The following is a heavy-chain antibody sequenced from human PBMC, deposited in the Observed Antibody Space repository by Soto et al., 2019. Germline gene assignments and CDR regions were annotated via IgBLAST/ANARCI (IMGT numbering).Heavy chain of an antibody. J-gene: IGHJ6*02. CDR1: GYSFASYW. Sequence: GASLKISCKGSGYSFASYWISWVRQMPGKGLEWMGRIDPSDSYTNYSPYFQGHVTISADKSISTAYLQWSSLKASDTAMYYCAREGNLEYSSSSSGYYYYYYGMDVWGQGATVTVSS. CDR3: AREGNLEYSSSSSGYYYYYYGMDV. D-gene: IGHD6-6*01. CDR2: IDPSDSYT. V-gene: IGHV5-10-1*01.